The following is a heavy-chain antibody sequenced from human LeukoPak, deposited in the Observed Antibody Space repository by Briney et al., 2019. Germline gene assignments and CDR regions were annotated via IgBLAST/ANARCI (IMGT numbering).Heavy chain of an antibody. CDR1: GFTFSAYS. D-gene: IGHD4-11*01. J-gene: IGHJ4*02. CDR3: TTRLQHHFDY. Sequence: GGSLRLSCAASGFTFSAYSMNWVRQSPGKGLEWVPTISDRARNTHYADSVNGRFTISRDDFLNMVYLQMDRLTVEDTAVYYCTTRLQHHFDYWGQGTQVTVSS. CDR2: ISDRARNT. V-gene: IGHV3-23*01.